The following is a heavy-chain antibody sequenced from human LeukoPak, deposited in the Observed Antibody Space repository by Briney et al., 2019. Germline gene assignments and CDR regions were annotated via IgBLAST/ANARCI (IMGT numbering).Heavy chain of an antibody. CDR2: IIPIFGTA. CDR1: GGTFSSYA. Sequence: ASVKVSCKASGGTFSSYAISWVRQATGQGLEWMGGIIPIFGTANYAQKFQGRVTITTDESTSTAYMELSSLRSEDTAVYYCAAGEGSSGYYYGSYWGQGTLVTVSS. D-gene: IGHD3-22*01. CDR3: AAGEGSSGYYYGSY. J-gene: IGHJ4*02. V-gene: IGHV1-69*05.